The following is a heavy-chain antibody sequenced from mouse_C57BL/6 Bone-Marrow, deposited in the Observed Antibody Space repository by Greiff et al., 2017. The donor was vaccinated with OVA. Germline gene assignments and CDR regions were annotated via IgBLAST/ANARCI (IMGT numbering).Heavy chain of an antibody. D-gene: IGHD1-1*01. CDR1: GYTFTDYN. CDR3: ATKSGGGSSFWYFDV. J-gene: IGHJ1*03. V-gene: IGHV1-18*01. Sequence: EVQLQQSGPELVKPGASVKIPCKASGYTFTDYNMDWVKQSHGKSLEWIGDINPNNGGTIYNQKFKGKATLTVDKSSSTAYMELRSLTSEDTAVYYCATKSGGGSSFWYFDVWGTGTTVTVSS. CDR2: INPNNGGT.